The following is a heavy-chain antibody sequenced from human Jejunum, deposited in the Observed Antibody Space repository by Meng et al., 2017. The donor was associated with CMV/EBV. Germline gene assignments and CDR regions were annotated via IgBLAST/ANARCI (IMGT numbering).Heavy chain of an antibody. J-gene: IGHJ5*02. CDR1: GYTFTCYY. CDR3: ARGLCTGDRCPLDS. Sequence: GYTFTCYYMHWVRQAPGQGPEWLGCINPNSGDTTYPQQFQGRVTMTRDTSISTAYMELSSLRSDDTAMYYCARGLCTGDRCPLDSWGQGTRVTVSS. CDR2: INPNSGDT. D-gene: IGHD2-8*02. V-gene: IGHV1-2*02.